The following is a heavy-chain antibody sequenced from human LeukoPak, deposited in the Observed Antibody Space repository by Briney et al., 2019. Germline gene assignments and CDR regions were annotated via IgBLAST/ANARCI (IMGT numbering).Heavy chain of an antibody. CDR2: ISRSGSTI. D-gene: IGHD1-1*01. Sequence: PGGSLRLSCAASGFTFSSYEMNWVRQAPGKGLERVSYISRSGSTIYYADSVKGRFIISRGNAKNSLYLQMNSLRAEDTAVYYCARADWTTWGQGTLVIVSS. CDR1: GFTFSSYE. CDR3: ARADWTT. J-gene: IGHJ5*02. V-gene: IGHV3-48*03.